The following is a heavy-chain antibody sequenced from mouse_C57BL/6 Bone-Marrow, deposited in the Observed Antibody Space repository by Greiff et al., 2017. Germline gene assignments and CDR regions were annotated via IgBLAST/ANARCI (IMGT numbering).Heavy chain of an antibody. J-gene: IGHJ4*01. CDR2: IYPGSGST. D-gene: IGHD2-13*01. CDR1: GYTFTSYW. CDR3: ARRGRDGDYDAMDY. Sequence: VQLQQPGAELVKPGASVKMSCKASGYTFTSYWITWVKQRPGQGLEWIGEIYPGSGSTNYNEKFKSKATLTVDTSSSTAYMQLSSLTSEDSAVYYCARRGRDGDYDAMDYWGQGTSVTVSS. V-gene: IGHV1-55*01.